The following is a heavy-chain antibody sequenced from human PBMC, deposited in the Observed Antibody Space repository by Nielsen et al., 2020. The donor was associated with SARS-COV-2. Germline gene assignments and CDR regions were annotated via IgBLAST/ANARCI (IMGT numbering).Heavy chain of an antibody. D-gene: IGHD2-15*01. CDR2: INAGNGNT. Sequence: ASVKVSCKASGYTFTSYAMHWVRQAPGQRLEWMGWINAGNGNTKYSQKFQGRVTITRDTSASTAYMELSSLRSEDTAVYYCAREDGDCSGGSCYDWFDPWGQGTLVTVSS. J-gene: IGHJ5*02. CDR1: GYTFTSYA. CDR3: AREDGDCSGGSCYDWFDP. V-gene: IGHV1-3*01.